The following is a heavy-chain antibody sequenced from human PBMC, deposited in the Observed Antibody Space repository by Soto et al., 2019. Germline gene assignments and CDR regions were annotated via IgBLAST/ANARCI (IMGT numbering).Heavy chain of an antibody. V-gene: IGHV4-30-2*01. CDR2: IYHSGTS. CDR1: GDSISSGGFS. J-gene: IGHJ4*02. Sequence: QPQLQESGSGLVKPSQTLSLTCAVSGDSISSGGFSWSWIRQPPGKGLEWIGYIYHSGTSFYNPHLKRRVTISVDGSKNQFSLKVKSVTAADTAVYYCARGRLVPAVNFDYWGLGTLVTVSS. D-gene: IGHD2-2*01. CDR3: ARGRLVPAVNFDY.